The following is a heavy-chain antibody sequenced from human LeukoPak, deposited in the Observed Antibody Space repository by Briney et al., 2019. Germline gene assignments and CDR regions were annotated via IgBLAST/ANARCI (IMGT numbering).Heavy chain of an antibody. CDR2: ISKGSGYI. V-gene: IGHV3-21*01. D-gene: IGHD3-22*01. J-gene: IGHJ4*02. CDR3: AREATPGVPRGLLL. Sequence: GGSLRLSCAGSGFTFSNYSFNWVRQAPGKGLEWVSSISKGSGYIYQTDSVKGRFTISRDNAKNSLYLQMNSLRAEDTAVYYCAREATPGVPRGLLLWGQGTLVTVSS. CDR1: GFTFSNYS.